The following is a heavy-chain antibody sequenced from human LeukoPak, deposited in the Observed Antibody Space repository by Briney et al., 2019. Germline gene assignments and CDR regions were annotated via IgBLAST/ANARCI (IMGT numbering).Heavy chain of an antibody. J-gene: IGHJ3*02. Sequence: KPSQTLSLTCTVSGGSISGGGYYWSWIRQPPGKGLEWIGYIYHSGSTNYNPSLKSRVTISVDTSKNQFSLKLSSVTAADTAVYYCARDILGAFDIWGQGTMVTVSS. D-gene: IGHD2-21*01. CDR3: ARDILGAFDI. CDR1: GGSISGGGYY. CDR2: IYHSGST. V-gene: IGHV4-30-2*02.